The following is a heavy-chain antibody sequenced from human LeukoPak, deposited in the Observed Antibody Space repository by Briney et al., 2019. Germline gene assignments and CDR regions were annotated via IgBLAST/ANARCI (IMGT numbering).Heavy chain of an antibody. J-gene: IGHJ4*02. V-gene: IGHV3-7*01. CDR2: IGPDGRSK. CDR1: GFTFTTFW. D-gene: IGHD3-16*01. CDR3: TRVGVGGY. Sequence: GGSLRLSCAASGFTFTTFWMTWVRQAPGKGLEWVANIGPDGRSKYYVDSVRGRFTISRDNAKDSLFLQMNSLRADDTAMYFCTRVGVGGYWGQGTLVTVSS.